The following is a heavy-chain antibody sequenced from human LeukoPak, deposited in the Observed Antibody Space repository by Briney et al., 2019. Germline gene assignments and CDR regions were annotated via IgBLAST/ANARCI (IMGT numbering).Heavy chain of an antibody. CDR1: GYTFTSDA. Sequence: GASVKVSCKASGYTFTSDAMNWVRQAPGQGLEWMGWINPNSGGTNYAQKFQGWVTMTRDTSISTAYMELSRLRSDDTAVYYCARDGPAHGGYYYGMDVWGQGTTVTVSS. D-gene: IGHD3-16*01. J-gene: IGHJ6*02. V-gene: IGHV1-2*04. CDR2: INPNSGGT. CDR3: ARDGPAHGGYYYGMDV.